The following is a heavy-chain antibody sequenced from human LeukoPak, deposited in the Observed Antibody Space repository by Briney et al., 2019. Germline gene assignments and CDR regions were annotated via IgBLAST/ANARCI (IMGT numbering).Heavy chain of an antibody. J-gene: IGHJ4*02. V-gene: IGHV3-53*01. CDR1: GFTFSSNY. Sequence: GGSLRLSCAASGFTFSSNYMSWVRQAPGKGLEWVSVIYSGGSTYYADSVKGRFTISRDNSKNTLYLQMNSLRAEDTAVYYCARTTPDFWSQYFDYWGQGTLVTVSS. D-gene: IGHD3-3*01. CDR3: ARTTPDFWSQYFDY. CDR2: IYSGGST.